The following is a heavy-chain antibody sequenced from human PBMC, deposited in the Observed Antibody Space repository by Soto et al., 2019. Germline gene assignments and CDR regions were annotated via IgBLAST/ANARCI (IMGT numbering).Heavy chain of an antibody. V-gene: IGHV4-30-2*01. CDR2: ISPSGSP. Sequence: QVQLQESGSRLVRPSQTLSLTCSVSGGSVNSGGYSWSWIRQPPGKGLEWIGFISPSGSPAYNPSLKSRVPLSVDRFNNQISLELSSVTAADTAVYYCARGVLAWGPGTLVTVSS. CDR3: ARGVLA. CDR1: GGSVNSGGYS. J-gene: IGHJ5*02. D-gene: IGHD2-8*01.